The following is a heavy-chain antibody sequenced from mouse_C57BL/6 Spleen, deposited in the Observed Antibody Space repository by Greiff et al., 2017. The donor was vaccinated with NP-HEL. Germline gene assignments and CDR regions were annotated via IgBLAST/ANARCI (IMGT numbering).Heavy chain of an antibody. CDR1: GYAFTNYL. D-gene: IGHD2-3*01. CDR3: ARSDGNLDY. Sequence: QVQLQQSGAELVRPGTSVKVSCKASGYAFTNYLIEWVKQRPGQGLEWIGVINPGSGGTNYNEKFKGKATLTADKSSSTAYMQLSSLTSEDSAVYFCARSDGNLDYWGQGTTLTVSS. CDR2: INPGSGGT. V-gene: IGHV1-54*01. J-gene: IGHJ2*01.